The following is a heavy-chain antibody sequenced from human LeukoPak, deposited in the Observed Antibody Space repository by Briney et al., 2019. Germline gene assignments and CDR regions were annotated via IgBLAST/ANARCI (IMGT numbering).Heavy chain of an antibody. J-gene: IGHJ4*02. CDR3: ARGRYSGSYLPDY. Sequence: PGGSLRLSCAASGFTFSDHYMTWIRQSPRKGLEWVSYISHSARGIYYADSVKGRFTISRDNAKSSLFLQMNSLRAEDTALYYCARGRYSGSYLPDYWGQGTLVTVSS. CDR2: ISHSARGI. V-gene: IGHV3-11*01. D-gene: IGHD1-26*01. CDR1: GFTFSDHY.